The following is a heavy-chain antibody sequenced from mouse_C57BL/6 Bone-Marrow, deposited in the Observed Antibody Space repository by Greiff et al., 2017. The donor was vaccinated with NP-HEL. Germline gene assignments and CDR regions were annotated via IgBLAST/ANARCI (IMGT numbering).Heavy chain of an antibody. CDR3: ARKGYSNFLYYAMDY. Sequence: VQLKESGPGLVQPSQSLSITCTVSGFSLTSYGVHWVRQSPGKGLEWLGVIWSGGSTDYNAAFISRLSISKDNSKSQVFFKMNSLQADDTAIYYCARKGYSNFLYYAMDYWGQGTSVTVSS. J-gene: IGHJ4*01. D-gene: IGHD2-5*01. V-gene: IGHV2-2*01. CDR1: GFSLTSYG. CDR2: IWSGGST.